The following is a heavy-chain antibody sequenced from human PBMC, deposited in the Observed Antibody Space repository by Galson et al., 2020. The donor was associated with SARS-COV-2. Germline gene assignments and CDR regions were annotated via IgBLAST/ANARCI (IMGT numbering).Heavy chain of an antibody. CDR2: IYSGGST. D-gene: IGHD1-26*01. CDR3: ARGISGSYCDY. Sequence: TGGSLRLSCAASGFTVRNNYMSWVRQAPGKGLEWDSVIYSGGSTYYADSVKGRFTISRDNSKNTLFLQMNSLRAEDTAVYYCARGISGSYCDYWGQGALITVSS. V-gene: IGHV3-66*01. J-gene: IGHJ4*02. CDR1: GFTVRNNY.